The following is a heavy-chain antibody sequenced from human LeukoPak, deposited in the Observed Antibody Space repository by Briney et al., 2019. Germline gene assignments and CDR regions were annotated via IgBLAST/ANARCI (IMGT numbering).Heavy chain of an antibody. CDR3: ARGGRSGSYYSPYYFDY. D-gene: IGHD1-26*01. CDR1: GGSISSYY. J-gene: IGHJ4*02. CDR2: IYYSGST. Sequence: PSETLSLTCTVSGGSISSYYWSWIRQPPGKGLEWIGYIYYSGSTNYNPSLKSRVTISVDTSKNQFSLKLNSVTAADTAVYYCARGGRSGSYYSPYYFDYWGQGTLVTVSS. V-gene: IGHV4-59*12.